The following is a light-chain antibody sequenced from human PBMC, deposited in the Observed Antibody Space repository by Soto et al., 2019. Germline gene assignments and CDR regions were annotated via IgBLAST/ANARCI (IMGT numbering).Light chain of an antibody. CDR3: QQYSKWPT. V-gene: IGKV3-15*01. CDR2: DTA. J-gene: IGKJ5*01. Sequence: EVEMTQSPATLSVSPGQRATLSCRASQSVSGNLAWYQQKPGQAPRLLIYDTATRATGIPARFSGSGSGTEFTLTISSLQSEDCAVYYCQQYSKWPTFGQGTRLEIK. CDR1: QSVSGN.